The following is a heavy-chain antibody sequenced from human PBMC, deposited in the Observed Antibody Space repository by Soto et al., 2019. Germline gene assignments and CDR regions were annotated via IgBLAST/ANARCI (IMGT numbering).Heavy chain of an antibody. Sequence: EVQLLEFGGGLVQPGGSLRLSCAASGFTFSSYAMSWVRQAPGKGLEWVSAISGSGGSTYYADSVKGRFTISRDNSKNTLYLHMNSRRAEDTAVYNCANPTVGTGVGQLWGQGTQVTFSS. V-gene: IGHV3-23*01. CDR1: GFTFSSYA. CDR3: ANPTVGTGVGQL. J-gene: IGHJ4*02. D-gene: IGHD5-12*01. CDR2: ISGSGGST.